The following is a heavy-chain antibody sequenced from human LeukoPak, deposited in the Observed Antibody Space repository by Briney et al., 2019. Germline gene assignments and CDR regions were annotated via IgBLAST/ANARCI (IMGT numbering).Heavy chain of an antibody. V-gene: IGHV1-18*01. J-gene: IGHJ6*02. D-gene: IGHD3-9*01. CDR3: VRPIYDILTKGYYYYYYGMDV. CDR1: GYTFTSYG. Sequence: GASVKVSCKASGYTFTSYGISWVRQAPGQGLEWMGWISAYNGNTNYAQKLQGRVTMTTDTSTSTAYMELRSLRSDDTAVYYCVRPIYDILTKGYYYYYYGMDVWGQGTTVTVSS. CDR2: ISAYNGNT.